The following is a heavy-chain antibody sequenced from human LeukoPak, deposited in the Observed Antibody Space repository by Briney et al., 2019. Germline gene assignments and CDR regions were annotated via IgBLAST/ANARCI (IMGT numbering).Heavy chain of an antibody. D-gene: IGHD5-18*01. V-gene: IGHV1-69*13. CDR1: GGTFSSYA. J-gene: IGHJ6*03. CDR2: IIPIFGTA. CDR3: AREGYSYGLGYYMDV. Sequence: SVKVSCKASGGTFSSYAISWVRQAPGQGLEWMGGIIPIFGTANYAQKFQGRVTITADESTSTAYMELSSLRSEDTAVYYCAREGYSYGLGYYMDVWGKGTTVTVSS.